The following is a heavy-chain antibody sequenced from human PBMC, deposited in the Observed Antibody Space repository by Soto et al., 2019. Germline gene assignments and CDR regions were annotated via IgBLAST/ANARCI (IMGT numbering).Heavy chain of an antibody. D-gene: IGHD3-10*01. CDR2: IWYDGSNK. Sequence: QMQLVESGGGVVQPGRSLRLSCAASGFTFISYGMHWVRQAPGKGLEWVAVIWYDGSNKYYADSVKGRFTISRDNSKNTLYLQMNSLRAEDTAVYYCARAVGWFGEVQYYFDYRGQGTLVTVTA. V-gene: IGHV3-33*01. CDR1: GFTFISYG. CDR3: ARAVGWFGEVQYYFDY. J-gene: IGHJ4*02.